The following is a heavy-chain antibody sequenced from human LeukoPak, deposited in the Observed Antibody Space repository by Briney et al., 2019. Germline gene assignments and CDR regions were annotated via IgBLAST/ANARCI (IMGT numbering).Heavy chain of an antibody. CDR1: GFTFSNAW. CDR2: IKSKTDGGTT. Sequence: GGSLRLSCAASGFTFSNAWMSWVRQAPGKGLEWVGRIKSKTDGGTTDYAAPVKGRFTISRDDSKNTLYLQMNSLKTEDTAVYYCTTSSSWYLDRAFDIWGQGTMVTVSS. CDR3: TTSSSWYLDRAFDI. J-gene: IGHJ3*02. D-gene: IGHD6-13*01. V-gene: IGHV3-15*01.